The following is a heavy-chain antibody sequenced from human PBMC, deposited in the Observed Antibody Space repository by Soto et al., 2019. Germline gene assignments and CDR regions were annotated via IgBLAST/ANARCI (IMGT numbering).Heavy chain of an antibody. CDR3: ARDPLALYSSSSGYFDY. CDR1: GYSFTSLW. CDR2: ISYDGSNK. D-gene: IGHD6-6*01. Sequence: VQLVQSGAEVKKPGESLRISCQGSGYSFTSLWISWVRQAPGKGLEWVAVISYDGSNKYYADSVKGRFTISRDNSKNTLYLQMNSLRAEDTAVYYCARDPLALYSSSSGYFDYWGQGTLVTVSS. J-gene: IGHJ4*02. V-gene: IGHV3-30*19.